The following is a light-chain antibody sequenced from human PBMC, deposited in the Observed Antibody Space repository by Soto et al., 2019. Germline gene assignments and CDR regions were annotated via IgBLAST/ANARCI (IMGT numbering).Light chain of an antibody. V-gene: IGKV1-5*03. CDR1: QSISSW. CDR3: QQYNSYSET. CDR2: KAS. J-gene: IGKJ1*01. Sequence: DIEMTQSPSTLSSSVGDRVTITCRASQSISSWLAWYKQKPGKAPKLLIYKASSLESGVPSRFRGSGSGTEFTLTISSLKPDDFATYYCQQYNSYSETFGQGTKVDIK.